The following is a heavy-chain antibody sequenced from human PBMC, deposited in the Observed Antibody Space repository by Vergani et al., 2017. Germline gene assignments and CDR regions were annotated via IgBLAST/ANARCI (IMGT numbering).Heavy chain of an antibody. CDR1: GGSISSGSYY. Sequence: QVQLQESGPGLVKPSQTLSLTCTVSGGSISSGSYYWSWLRQPAGKGLEWIGRIYPSGSTNYNPSLKSRVTISVDTSKNQFSLKLSSVTAADTAVYYCAREGLSSGWYYAFDIWGQGTMVTVSS. CDR3: AREGLSSGWYYAFDI. J-gene: IGHJ3*02. CDR2: IYPSGST. V-gene: IGHV4-61*02. D-gene: IGHD6-19*01.